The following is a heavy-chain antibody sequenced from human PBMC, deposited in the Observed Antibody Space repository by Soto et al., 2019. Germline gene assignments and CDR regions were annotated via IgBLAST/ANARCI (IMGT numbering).Heavy chain of an antibody. CDR2: IYYSGST. CDR3: ARFSGNAFDI. J-gene: IGHJ3*02. V-gene: IGHV4-31*03. Sequence: PSETLSLTCTVSGGSISSGGYYWSWIRQHPGKGLEWIGYIYYSGSTYYNPSLKSRVTISVDTSKNQFSLKLSSVTAADTSIYYCARFSGNAFDIWGHGTMVTVS. CDR1: GGSISSGGYY.